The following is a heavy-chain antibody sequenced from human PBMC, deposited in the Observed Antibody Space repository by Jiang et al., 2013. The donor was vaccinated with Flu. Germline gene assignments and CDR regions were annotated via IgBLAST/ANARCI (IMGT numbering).Heavy chain of an antibody. J-gene: IGHJ5*02. CDR3: AHSPTYDWFDP. CDR1: GFTLTNVGVG. CDR2: IYWNDDK. Sequence: TLTCTFSGFTLTNVGVGVGWIRQPPGKALEWLAIIYWNDDKRHSPSLKSRLTITKDTSKKQVVLTMTNMDPVDTATYYCAHSPTYDWFDPWGQGILVTVSS. D-gene: IGHD3-10*01. V-gene: IGHV2-5*01.